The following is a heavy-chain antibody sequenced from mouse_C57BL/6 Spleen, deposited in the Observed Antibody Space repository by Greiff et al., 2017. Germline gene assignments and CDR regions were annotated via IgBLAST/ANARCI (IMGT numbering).Heavy chain of an antibody. CDR1: GYTFTDYN. V-gene: IGHV1-18*01. CDR3: ARNYDGWFAY. D-gene: IGHD2-4*01. CDR2: ITPTNGGT. Sequence: VQLQQSGPELVKPGASVKIPCKASGYTFTDYNMDWVKQSHGKSLEWIGAITPTNGGTIYNQKFKGKATLTVDKSSRTAYMVLRSLTSEDTAVYYCARNYDGWFAYWGQGTLVTVSA. J-gene: IGHJ3*01.